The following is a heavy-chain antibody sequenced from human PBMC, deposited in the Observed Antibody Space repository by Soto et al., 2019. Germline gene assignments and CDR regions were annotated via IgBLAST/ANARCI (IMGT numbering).Heavy chain of an antibody. J-gene: IGHJ4*02. D-gene: IGHD6-13*01. Sequence: QVQLQESGPGLVKPSQTLSLTCIFSGGSISSGGYYWSWSRQHPGKGLEWIGYISYSGITYYNPSLKSRVTISVDTSKNQFSLTVSSVTAADTAVYYCAREYLSSTWYGLGYWGQVTLVTVSS. CDR2: ISYSGIT. CDR1: GGSISSGGYY. V-gene: IGHV4-31*03. CDR3: AREYLSSTWYGLGY.